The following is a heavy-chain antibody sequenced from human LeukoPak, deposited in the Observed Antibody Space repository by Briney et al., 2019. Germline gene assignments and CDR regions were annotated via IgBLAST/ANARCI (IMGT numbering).Heavy chain of an antibody. CDR3: ARGFGKTDDAFDI. Sequence: SETLSLTCTVSGGSISSYYWSWIRQPPGKGLEWIGYTYYSGSTNYNPSLKSRVTISVDTSKNQFSLKLSSVTAADTAVYYCARGFGKTDDAFDIWGQGTLVTVSS. CDR2: TYYSGST. D-gene: IGHD3-10*01. CDR1: GGSISSYY. V-gene: IGHV4-59*08. J-gene: IGHJ3*02.